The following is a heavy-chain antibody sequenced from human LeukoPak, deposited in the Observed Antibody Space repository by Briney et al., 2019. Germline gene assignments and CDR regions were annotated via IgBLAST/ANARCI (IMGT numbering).Heavy chain of an antibody. CDR1: GGSIGSGGYS. CDR2: IYHSGST. CDR3: ARLFNWFDP. Sequence: SQTLSLTCAVSGGSIGSGGYSWSWIRQPPGKGLEWIGYIYHSGSTYYNPSLKSRVTISVDRSKNQFSLKLSSVTAADTAVYYCARLFNWFDPWGQGTLVTVSS. D-gene: IGHD3-10*01. J-gene: IGHJ5*02. V-gene: IGHV4-30-2*01.